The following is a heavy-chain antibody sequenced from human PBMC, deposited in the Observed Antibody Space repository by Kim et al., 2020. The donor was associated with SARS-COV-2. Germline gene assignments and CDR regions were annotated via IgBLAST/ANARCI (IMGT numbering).Heavy chain of an antibody. D-gene: IGHD6-13*01. J-gene: IGHJ6*02. CDR2: IWSDGSNK. CDR3: AKTIDPYIAAAGPTYYYNMDV. V-gene: IGHV3-33*06. CDR1: GFTFSNYG. Sequence: GGSLRLSCAASGFTFSNYGMHWVRQAPGKGLEWVAIIWSDGSNKYYADSAKGRFTISRDNSKNTLYLQMNSLRAEDTAVYYCAKTIDPYIAAAGPTYYYNMDVWGQGTTVTVSS.